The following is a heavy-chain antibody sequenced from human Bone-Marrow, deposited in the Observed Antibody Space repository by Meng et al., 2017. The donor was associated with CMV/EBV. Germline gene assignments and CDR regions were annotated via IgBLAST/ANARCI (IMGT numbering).Heavy chain of an antibody. CDR3: ARPYEGGGAGEWFDYYGMDV. V-gene: IGHV1-2*02. CDR1: GYTFTGYY. Sequence: ASVKVSCKASGYTFTGYYMHWVRQAPGQGLEWMGWINPNSGGTNYAQKFQGRVTMTRDTSTSTVYMELSSLRSEDTAVYYCARPYEGGGAGEWFDYYGMDVWGQGTTVTVSS. CDR2: INPNSGGT. D-gene: IGHD3-3*01. J-gene: IGHJ6*02.